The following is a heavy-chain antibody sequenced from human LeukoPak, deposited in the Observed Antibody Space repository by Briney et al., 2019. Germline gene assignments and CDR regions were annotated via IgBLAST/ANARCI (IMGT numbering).Heavy chain of an antibody. CDR3: ARDARYFDWLTLLDY. Sequence: GGSLRLSCAASGFTFSSYAMHWVRQAPGKGLEWVAVISYDGSNKYYADSVKGRFTISRDNSKNTLYLQMNSLRAEDTAVYYCARDARYFDWLTLLDYWGQGTLVTVSS. V-gene: IGHV3-30-3*01. CDR1: GFTFSSYA. CDR2: ISYDGSNK. J-gene: IGHJ4*02. D-gene: IGHD3-9*01.